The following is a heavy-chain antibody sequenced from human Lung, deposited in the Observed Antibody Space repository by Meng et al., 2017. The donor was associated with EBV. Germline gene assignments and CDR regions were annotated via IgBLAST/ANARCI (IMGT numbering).Heavy chain of an antibody. D-gene: IGHD3-10*01. Sequence: EVQLVESGGGLVSPGGSLRLSCAASGFTFSDSAMSWVRQAPGKGLEWVSTISAGIGNTHYADSVKGRFTISRDNSKNTLYLQMNNLRADDTAVYYCALWFREHFDYWGQGTLVTVSS. J-gene: IGHJ4*02. CDR1: GFTFSDSA. CDR3: ALWFREHFDY. CDR2: ISAGIGNT. V-gene: IGHV3-23*04.